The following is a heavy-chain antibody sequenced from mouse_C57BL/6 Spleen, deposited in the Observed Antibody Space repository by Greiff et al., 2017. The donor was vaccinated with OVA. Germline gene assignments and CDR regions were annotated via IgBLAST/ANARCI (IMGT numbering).Heavy chain of an antibody. CDR2: IYPGSGST. V-gene: IGHV1-55*01. J-gene: IGHJ1*03. CDR1: GYTFTSYW. D-gene: IGHD1-1*01. Sequence: LQQPGAELVKPGASVKMSCKASGYTFTSYWITWVKQRPGQGLEWIGDIYPGSGSTNYNEKFKSKATLTVDTSSSTAYMQLSSLTSEDSAVYYCARRGATVVAYWYFDVWGTGTTVTVSS. CDR3: ARRGATVVAYWYFDV.